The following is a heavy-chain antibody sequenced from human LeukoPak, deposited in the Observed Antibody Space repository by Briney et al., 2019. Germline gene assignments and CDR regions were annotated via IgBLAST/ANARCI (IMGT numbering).Heavy chain of an antibody. CDR1: GYTFTSYD. V-gene: IGHV1-8*01. D-gene: IGHD3-9*01. Sequence: GASVKVSCKASGYTFTSYDINWVRQATGQGLEWMGWMNPNSGNTGYAQKFQGRVTMTRNTSISTAYMELSSLRSEDTAVYYCAREVRLRYFDWSYGGRDYWGQGTLVTVSS. CDR2: MNPNSGNT. J-gene: IGHJ4*02. CDR3: AREVRLRYFDWSYGGRDY.